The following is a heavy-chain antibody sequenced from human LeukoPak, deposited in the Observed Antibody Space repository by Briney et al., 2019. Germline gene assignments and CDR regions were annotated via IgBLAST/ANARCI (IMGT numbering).Heavy chain of an antibody. V-gene: IGHV4-59*01. Sequence: SETLSLTCSVSGGSISSYYWSWIRQPPGKGLEWIGYIYYSGSTNYNPSLKSRVTISVDTSKNQFSLKLSSVTAADTAVYYCVRKGVGTTTFYYYGMDVWGQGTTVTVSS. CDR1: GGSISSYY. CDR2: IYYSGST. D-gene: IGHD1-26*01. J-gene: IGHJ6*02. CDR3: VRKGVGTTTFYYYGMDV.